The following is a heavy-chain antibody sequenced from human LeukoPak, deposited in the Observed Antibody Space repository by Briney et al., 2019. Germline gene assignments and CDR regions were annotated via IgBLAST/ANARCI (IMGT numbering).Heavy chain of an antibody. Sequence: GGSLRLSCAASGFTVPSTYMSWLRQAPGKGLEWVSTISGGGGSTYYADSVKGRFTISSDNSKNTLYLQMNSLRAEDTAVYYCARGGGGDILTAYYYWGQGTLVTVSS. V-gene: IGHV3-23*01. J-gene: IGHJ4*02. CDR2: ISGGGGST. CDR1: GFTVPSTY. CDR3: ARGGGGDILTAYYY. D-gene: IGHD3-9*01.